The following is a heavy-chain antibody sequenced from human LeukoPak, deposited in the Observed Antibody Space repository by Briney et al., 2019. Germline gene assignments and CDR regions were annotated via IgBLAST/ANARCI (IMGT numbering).Heavy chain of an antibody. V-gene: IGHV4-34*01. CDR3: ARGVYLDNGYYFDY. D-gene: IGHD4-17*01. CDR2: INHSGST. Sequence: PSETLSLTCAVYGGSFSGYYWSWIRQPPGKGLEWIGEINHSGSTNYNPSLKSRVTISVDTSKNQFSLKLSSVTAADTAMYYCARGVYLDNGYYFDYWGQGTLVTVSS. CDR1: GGSFSGYY. J-gene: IGHJ4*02.